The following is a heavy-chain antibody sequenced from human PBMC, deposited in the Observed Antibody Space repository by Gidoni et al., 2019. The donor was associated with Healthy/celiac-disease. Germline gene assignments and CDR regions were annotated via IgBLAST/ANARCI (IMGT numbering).Heavy chain of an antibody. CDR3: ARGEDIVVVPAAISPWFDP. CDR1: GDTFTGYY. V-gene: IGHV1-2*02. CDR2: INPNSGGT. J-gene: IGHJ5*02. Sequence: QVQLVQSGAAVKKHGASVKVSCKASGDTFTGYYMHWVRQAPGQGLEWMGWINPNSGGTNYAQKFQGRVTMTRDTSISTAYMELSRLRSDDTAVYYCARGEDIVVVPAAISPWFDPWGQGTLVTVSS. D-gene: IGHD2-2*01.